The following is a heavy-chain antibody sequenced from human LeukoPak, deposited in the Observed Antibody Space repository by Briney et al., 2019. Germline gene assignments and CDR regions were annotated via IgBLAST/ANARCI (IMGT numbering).Heavy chain of an antibody. Sequence: ASVKVSFKASGYTFTNYYLHWVRQAPGQGLERMGIIHPSGGSTAYAQKFQGRVTMTRDTSTSTVYMELSSLRSEDTAVYYCARDSTTSSLADPWGQGTLVTVSS. V-gene: IGHV1-46*01. CDR1: GYTFTNYY. D-gene: IGHD2-2*01. J-gene: IGHJ5*02. CDR2: IHPSGGST. CDR3: ARDSTTSSLADP.